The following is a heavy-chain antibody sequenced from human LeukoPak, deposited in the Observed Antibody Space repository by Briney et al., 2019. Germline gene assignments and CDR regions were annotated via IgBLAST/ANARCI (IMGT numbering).Heavy chain of an antibody. Sequence: GGSLRLSCAASGFTFSSYGMHWVRQAPGKGLEWVAVISYDGSNKYYADSVKGRFTISRDNSKNTLYLQMNSLRAEDTAVYYRAGYCSSTSCRFDYWGQGTLVTVSS. CDR2: ISYDGSNK. V-gene: IGHV3-30*03. CDR1: GFTFSSYG. J-gene: IGHJ4*02. D-gene: IGHD2-2*01. CDR3: AGYCSSTSCRFDY.